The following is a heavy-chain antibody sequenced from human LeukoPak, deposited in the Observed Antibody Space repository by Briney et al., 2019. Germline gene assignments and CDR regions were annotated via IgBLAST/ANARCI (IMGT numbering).Heavy chain of an antibody. CDR2: ISSNGATT. CDR3: VKDRSIAAPNNDFFDS. CDR1: GFTFNRFY. V-gene: IGHV3-64D*06. J-gene: IGHJ4*02. Sequence: GGSLRLSCSASGFTFNRFYLHRVRQAPGKGLEFVSHISSNGATTYYADSVKGRFTISRDNSKSTLYLQMSSLRADVTAVYYCVKDRSIAAPNNDFFDSWGQGALVTVSS. D-gene: IGHD6-6*01.